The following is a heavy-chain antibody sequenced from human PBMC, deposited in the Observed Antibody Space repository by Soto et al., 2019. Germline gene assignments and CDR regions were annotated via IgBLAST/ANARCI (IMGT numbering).Heavy chain of an antibody. CDR2: ISYDGSNK. V-gene: IGHV3-30*18. Sequence: QVQLVESGGGVVQPGRSLRLSCAASGFTFSSYGMHWVRQAPGKGLEWVAVISYDGSNKYYADSVKGRFTISRDNSKNTLYLQMNSLRAEDTAVYYCAKDRGDWFDPWGQGTLVTVSS. CDR1: GFTFSSYG. J-gene: IGHJ5*02. D-gene: IGHD3-16*01. CDR3: AKDRGDWFDP.